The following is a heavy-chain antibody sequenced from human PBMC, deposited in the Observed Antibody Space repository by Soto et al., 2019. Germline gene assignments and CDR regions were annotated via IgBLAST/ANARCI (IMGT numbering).Heavy chain of an antibody. V-gene: IGHV4-59*01. Sequence: SETLALSCSVSGGSIASSYLIGIRQFPGKGLEWIGYMYYRGSAYYNPSLKSRVAISVDTSTNQFSLKLSSVTAADTAMYYCARRIYDDVWGTYFDSWGQGTPVTVSS. D-gene: IGHD3-16*01. CDR1: GGSIASSY. J-gene: IGHJ4*02. CDR2: MYYRGSA. CDR3: ARRIYDDVWGTYFDS.